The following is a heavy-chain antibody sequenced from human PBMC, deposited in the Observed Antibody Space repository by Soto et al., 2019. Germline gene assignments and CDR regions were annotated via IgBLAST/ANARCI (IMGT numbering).Heavy chain of an antibody. V-gene: IGHV3-33*01. D-gene: IGHD6-13*01. J-gene: IGHJ6*02. Sequence: GGSLRLSCAASGFTFSSYGMHWVRQAPGKGLEWVAVIWYDGSNKYYADSVKGRFTISRDNSKNTLYLQMNSLRAEDTAVYYCARDYLEWQQLCEMDVWGQGTTVTVSS. CDR1: GFTFSSYG. CDR2: IWYDGSNK. CDR3: ARDYLEWQQLCEMDV.